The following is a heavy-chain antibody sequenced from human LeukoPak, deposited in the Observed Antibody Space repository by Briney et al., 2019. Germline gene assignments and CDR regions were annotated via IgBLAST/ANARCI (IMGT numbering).Heavy chain of an antibody. D-gene: IGHD3-22*01. CDR3: AKPTVNVYYYYYGMDV. V-gene: IGHV3-38-3*01. Sequence: TGGSLRLSCAASGFTVSSNEMSWVRQAPGKVLEWVSSISGGSTYYADSVKGRFTISRDNSKNTLYLQMNSLRAEDTAVYYCAKPTVNVYYYYYGMDVWGQGATVTVSS. J-gene: IGHJ6*02. CDR2: ISGGST. CDR1: GFTVSSNE.